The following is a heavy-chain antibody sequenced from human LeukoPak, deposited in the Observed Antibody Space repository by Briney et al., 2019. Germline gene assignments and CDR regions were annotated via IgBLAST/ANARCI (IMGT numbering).Heavy chain of an antibody. CDR2: ISGDGGST. Sequence: GGSLSLACAPSGFTFDDYAMQWARQAPGEGLEWLSLISGDGGSTYYADSVKGRFTISRDNSKNSLYLQMNSLRTEDTALYYCAKYLGGSYGMDVWGQGTTVTVSS. J-gene: IGHJ6*02. V-gene: IGHV3-43*02. CDR3: AKYLGGSYGMDV. D-gene: IGHD3-16*01. CDR1: GFTFDDYA.